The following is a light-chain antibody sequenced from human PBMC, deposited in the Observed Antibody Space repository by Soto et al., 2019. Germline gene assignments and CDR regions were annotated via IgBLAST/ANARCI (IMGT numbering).Light chain of an antibody. CDR3: QQYDNLALT. Sequence: DIPMTQSPSSLSASLGDRVTITCQASQDISNYLNWYQQKPGKAPKLLIYDASNLETGVPSRFSGSGSGTDFTFTISSLQPEDIATYYCQQYDNLALTFGGGTKVEIK. J-gene: IGKJ4*01. CDR2: DAS. V-gene: IGKV1-33*01. CDR1: QDISNY.